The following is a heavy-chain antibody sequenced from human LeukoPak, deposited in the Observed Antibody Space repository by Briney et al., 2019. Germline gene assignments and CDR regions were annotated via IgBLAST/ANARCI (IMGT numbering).Heavy chain of an antibody. CDR1: GSTFSNYA. V-gene: IGHV3-30*04. CDR2: ISYDGNNK. CDR3: ARDSSGYYTFDY. Sequence: GTSLRLSCAASGSTFSNYAMHWVRQAPGKGLEWVAVISYDGNNKYHADSVKGRFTISRDNSKNTLYLQMNSLRAEDTAVYYCARDSSGYYTFDYWGQGTLVTVSS. D-gene: IGHD3-22*01. J-gene: IGHJ4*02.